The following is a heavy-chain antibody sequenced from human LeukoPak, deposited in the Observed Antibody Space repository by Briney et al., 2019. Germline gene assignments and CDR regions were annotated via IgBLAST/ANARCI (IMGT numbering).Heavy chain of an antibody. Sequence: GGSLRLSCAASGFTFSSYAMSWVRQAPGKGLVGVSAISGSGGSTYYADSVKGRFTTSRDNSENTLYLQMNSRRAEDTAVYYCAKERDSSWYGYFDYWGQGTLVTVSS. D-gene: IGHD6-13*01. CDR1: GFTFSSYA. CDR2: ISGSGGST. CDR3: AKERDSSWYGYFDY. V-gene: IGHV3-23*01. J-gene: IGHJ4*02.